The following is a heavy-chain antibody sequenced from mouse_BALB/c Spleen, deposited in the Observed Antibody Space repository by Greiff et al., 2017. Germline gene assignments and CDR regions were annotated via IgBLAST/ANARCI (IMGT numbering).Heavy chain of an antibody. CDR1: GFSLTSYG. J-gene: IGHJ1*01. V-gene: IGHV2-6-2*01. CDR3: ARHAVTTASDWYFDV. D-gene: IGHD1-2*01. Sequence: VQLVESGPDLVAPSQSLSITCTVSGFSLTSYGVHWVRQPPGKGLEWLVVIWSDGSTTYNSALKSRLSISKDNSKSQVFLKMNSLQTDDTAMYYCARHAVTTASDWYFDVWGAGTTVTVSS. CDR2: IWSDGST.